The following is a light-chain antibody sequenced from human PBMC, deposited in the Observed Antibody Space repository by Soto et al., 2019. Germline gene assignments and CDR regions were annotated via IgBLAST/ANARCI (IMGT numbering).Light chain of an antibody. CDR2: GAT. Sequence: GDRVTITCRASQGISDFLAWYQQKPGKAPQLLIYGATTLQSGVPSRFSGSGSGTDFTLNIASLQPEDVATYYCQKYNSDPLTFGGGTKVEIK. J-gene: IGKJ4*01. V-gene: IGKV1-27*01. CDR3: QKYNSDPLT. CDR1: QGISDF.